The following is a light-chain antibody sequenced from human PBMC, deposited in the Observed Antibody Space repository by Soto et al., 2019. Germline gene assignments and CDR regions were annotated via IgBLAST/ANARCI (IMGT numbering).Light chain of an antibody. V-gene: IGLV2-8*01. CDR3: KSYAGSNTYV. CDR2: EVA. J-gene: IGLJ1*01. CDR1: KNDIGVYDF. Sequence: VRTQPPSASGSTGQSVTISCTGTKNDIGVYDFVSWYQHHPGKAPRLIIYEVAQRPSGVPDRFSGSKSGNTASLTVSGLQAADEADYFCKSYAGSNTYVFGSGTKVTVL.